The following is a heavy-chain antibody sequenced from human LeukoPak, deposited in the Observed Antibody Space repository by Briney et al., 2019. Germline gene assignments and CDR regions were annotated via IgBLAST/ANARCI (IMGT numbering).Heavy chain of an antibody. D-gene: IGHD6-19*01. CDR2: INHSGST. Sequence: SETLSLTCAVYGGSFSGYYWSWIRQPPGKGLEWIGEINHSGSTNYNPSLKSRVTISVDTSKNQFSLKLSSVTAADTAVYYCAKMPVSYSSGWSNFDYWGQGNLVTVSS. CDR3: AKMPVSYSSGWSNFDY. V-gene: IGHV4-34*01. J-gene: IGHJ4*02. CDR1: GGSFSGYY.